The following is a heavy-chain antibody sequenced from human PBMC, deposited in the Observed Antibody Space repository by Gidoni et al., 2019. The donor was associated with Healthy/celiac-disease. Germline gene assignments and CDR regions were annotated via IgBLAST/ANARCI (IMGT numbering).Heavy chain of an antibody. Sequence: QVQLVQSGAEVKKPGSSVKVSCKASGATFSSYAISWVRQAPGQGLEWMGGIIPIFGTANYAQKFQGRVTITADKSTSTAYMELSSLRSEDTAVYYCARERGHWKKNYYYYGMDVWGQGTTVTVSS. CDR1: GATFSSYA. V-gene: IGHV1-69*06. D-gene: IGHD1-1*01. CDR3: ARERGHWKKNYYYYGMDV. J-gene: IGHJ6*02. CDR2: IIPIFGTA.